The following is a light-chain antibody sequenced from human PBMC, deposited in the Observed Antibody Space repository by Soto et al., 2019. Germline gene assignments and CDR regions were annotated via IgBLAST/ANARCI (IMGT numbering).Light chain of an antibody. Sequence: EIVMTQSPATLSVSPGERATLSCRASQSVSTNLAWYQQKPGQAPRLLIYGASTRATGIPARFSGSGSGTYFTLPISSLQSEDVAVYYCQQYNNWPPYTFGQGTKLDIK. J-gene: IGKJ2*01. CDR2: GAS. V-gene: IGKV3-15*01. CDR1: QSVSTN. CDR3: QQYNNWPPYT.